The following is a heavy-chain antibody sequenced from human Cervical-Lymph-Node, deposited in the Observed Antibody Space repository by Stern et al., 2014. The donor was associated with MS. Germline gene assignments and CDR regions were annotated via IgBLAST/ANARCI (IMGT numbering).Heavy chain of an antibody. J-gene: IGHJ4*02. CDR1: GFIFNYYA. V-gene: IGHV3-30*04. Sequence: VQLVESGGGVVQPGRSLRLSCAASGFIFNYYAMYWVRQAPGKGLQWVAVISNDGSSRDYADSVKGRFTISRDNSKNTLFLQMNSLRVEDTGVYYCASRYDYGDYSYWGQGTLVTVSS. D-gene: IGHD4-17*01. CDR3: ASRYDYGDYSY. CDR2: ISNDGSSR.